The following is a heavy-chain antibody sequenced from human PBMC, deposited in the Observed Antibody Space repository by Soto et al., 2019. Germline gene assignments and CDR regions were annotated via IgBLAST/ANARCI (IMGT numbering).Heavy chain of an antibody. CDR1: GFSVSATS. CDR2: MHRGGTT. J-gene: IGHJ4*02. CDR3: ARVNTTLVDHFDC. V-gene: IGHV3-53*01. D-gene: IGHD5-18*01. Sequence: GGSLRLSXVVSGFSVSATSIFWVRQATGKGLEWVSLMHRGGTTDNADSVKGRFTTSRDKSKNTLYLHMNGLRVEDTAVYYCARVNTTLVDHFDCWGQGTLVTVSS.